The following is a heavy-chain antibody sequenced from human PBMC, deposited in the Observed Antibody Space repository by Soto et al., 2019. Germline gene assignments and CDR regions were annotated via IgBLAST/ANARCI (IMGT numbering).Heavy chain of an antibody. CDR3: AAASRITIFGVVIAPHYGMDV. V-gene: IGHV1-2*02. CDR2: INLNSGDT. J-gene: IGHJ6*02. Sequence: ASVKISCKASGHTFIDSSMHWVRQAPGQGLEWTGWINLNSGDTYYAQKFQGRVTMTRDTSIVTAYMELSRLTSDDTAVYYCAAASRITIFGVVIAPHYGMDVWGQGTTVTVSS. D-gene: IGHD3-3*01. CDR1: GHTFIDSS.